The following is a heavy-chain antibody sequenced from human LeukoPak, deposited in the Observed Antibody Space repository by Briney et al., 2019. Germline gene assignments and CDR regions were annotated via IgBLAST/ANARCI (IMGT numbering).Heavy chain of an antibody. CDR2: INPSGGST. J-gene: IGHJ4*02. CDR1: GYTFTSYY. CDR3: ARSSRITMIVVVTKGGFDY. D-gene: IGHD3-22*01. Sequence: ASVKVSCKESGYTFTSYYMHWVRQAPGQGLEWMGIINPSGGSTSYAQKFQGRVTMTRDTSTSTVYMELSSLRSEDTAVYYCARSSRITMIVVVTKGGFDYWGQGTLVTVSS. V-gene: IGHV1-46*01.